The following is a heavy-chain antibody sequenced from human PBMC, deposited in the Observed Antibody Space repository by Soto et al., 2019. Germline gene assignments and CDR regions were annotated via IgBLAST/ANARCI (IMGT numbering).Heavy chain of an antibody. D-gene: IGHD5-12*01. CDR3: ARLGSGYVFYYYMDV. CDR2: ISAYNGNT. Sequence: ASVKVSCKASGYAFSIYGISWVRRAPGQGLEWMGWISAYNGNTNYAQKLQGRVTMTTDTSTSTAYMELRSLRSDDTAVYYCARLGSGYVFYYYMDVWGKGTTVTVSS. J-gene: IGHJ6*03. CDR1: GYAFSIYG. V-gene: IGHV1-18*01.